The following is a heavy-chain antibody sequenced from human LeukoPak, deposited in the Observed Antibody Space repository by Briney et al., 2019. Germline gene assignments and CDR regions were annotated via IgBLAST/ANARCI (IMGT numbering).Heavy chain of an antibody. CDR2: IYYSGNT. Sequence: PGESLRLSCEVSGFPFTLYNMNWVRQPPGKGLEWIASIYYSGNTYYNPSLKSRVTISVDTSKNQFSLKLSSVTAADTAVYYCARVIATFWSGSDWFDPWGQGTLVTVSS. CDR1: GFPFTLYN. CDR3: ARVIATFWSGSDWFDP. D-gene: IGHD3-3*01. J-gene: IGHJ5*02. V-gene: IGHV4-59*12.